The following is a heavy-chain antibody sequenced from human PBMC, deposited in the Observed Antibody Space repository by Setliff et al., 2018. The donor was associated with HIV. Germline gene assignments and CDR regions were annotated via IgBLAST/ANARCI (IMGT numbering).Heavy chain of an antibody. CDR2: IYTSGST. Sequence: SETLSLTCTVSGGSISSGGYYWSWIRQPAGKGLEWIGHIYTSGSTKYNPSLQSRVTISVDMSKNQFSLNLNSVTAADTAVYYCARGQGCGGGCHYAFEMWGQGTMVTVSS. CDR1: GGSISSGGYY. V-gene: IGHV4-61*09. CDR3: ARGQGCGGGCHYAFEM. D-gene: IGHD2-21*02. J-gene: IGHJ3*02.